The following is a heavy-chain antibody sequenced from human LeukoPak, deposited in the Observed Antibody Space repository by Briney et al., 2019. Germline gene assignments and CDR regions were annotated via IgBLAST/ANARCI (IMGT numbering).Heavy chain of an antibody. CDR2: MNPNSGNA. V-gene: IGHV1-8*02. D-gene: IGHD5-18*01. J-gene: IGHJ4*02. CDR1: GYTFTSYG. CDR3: SRGGLWFYGTHFDN. Sequence: ASVKVSCKASGYTFTSYGISWVRQAPGQGLEWMGWMNPNSGNAGYAQKFQGRVTMTRNTSISTAYMELSSLRSEDTAVYYCSRGGLWFYGTHFDNWGQGTLVTVSS.